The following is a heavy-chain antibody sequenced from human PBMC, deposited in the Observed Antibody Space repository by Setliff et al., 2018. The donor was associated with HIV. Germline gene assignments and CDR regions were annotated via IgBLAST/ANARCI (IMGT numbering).Heavy chain of an antibody. CDR1: GYSFTSYC. CDR2: IYSGDSDT. Sequence: GESLTISCTGSGYSFTSYCIGWVRQMSGKGLEWMGIIYSGDSDTRYSPSFQGQVIISADKSISTAYLQWSSLKASDSAMYYCARFWNSGSYRDAFDIWGQGTMVTVSS. CDR3: ARFWNSGSYRDAFDI. J-gene: IGHJ3*02. V-gene: IGHV5-51*01. D-gene: IGHD1-26*01.